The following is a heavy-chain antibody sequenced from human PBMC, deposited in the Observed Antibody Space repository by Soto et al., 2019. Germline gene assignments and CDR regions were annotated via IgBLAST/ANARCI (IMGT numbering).Heavy chain of an antibody. J-gene: IGHJ4*02. Sequence: SETLSLTCTVSGGSVSSSSYYWSWIRQPPGKGLEWIGYIYYSGSTKYNPSLKSRVTISVDTSKNQFSLKLSSVTAADTAVYYCARNDKSGLDYWGQGTLVTVSS. CDR2: IYYSGST. V-gene: IGHV4-61*01. CDR1: GGSVSSSSYY. D-gene: IGHD1-1*01. CDR3: ARNDKSGLDY.